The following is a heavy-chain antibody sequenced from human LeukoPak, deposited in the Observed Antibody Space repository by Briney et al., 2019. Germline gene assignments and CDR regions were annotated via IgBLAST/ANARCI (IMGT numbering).Heavy chain of an antibody. D-gene: IGHD3-3*02. J-gene: IGHJ4*02. CDR3: ARLRKFVLAGFDY. CDR2: IYHSGST. Sequence: PSETLSLTCAVSGYSISSGYYWGWIRPPPGRGLEWIGSIYHSGSTYYNPSLKSRVTISVDTSKNQFSLKLSSVTAADTAVYYCARLRKFVLAGFDYWGQGTLVTVSS. V-gene: IGHV4-38-2*01. CDR1: GYSISSGYY.